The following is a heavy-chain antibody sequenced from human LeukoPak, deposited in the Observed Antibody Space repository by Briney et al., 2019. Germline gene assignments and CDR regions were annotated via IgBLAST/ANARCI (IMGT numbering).Heavy chain of an antibody. J-gene: IGHJ4*02. D-gene: IGHD3-10*01. V-gene: IGHV4-34*01. CDR1: GGSFSGYY. CDR2: INHSGST. CDR3: ARGGYYGSGSYYSVGDY. Sequence: SETLSLTCAVYGGSFSGYYWSWVRQPPGKGLEWIGEINHSGSTNYNPSLTSRVTISVDTSKNQFSLKLSSVTAADTAVYYCARGGYYGSGSYYSVGDYWGQGTLVTVSS.